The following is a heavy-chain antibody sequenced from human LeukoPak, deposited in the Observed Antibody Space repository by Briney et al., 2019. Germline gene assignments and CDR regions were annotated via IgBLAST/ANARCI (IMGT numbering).Heavy chain of an antibody. CDR2: IYYSGST. V-gene: IGHV4-59*08. CDR1: GGSISSYY. Sequence: PSETLSLTCTVSGGSISSYYWSWIRQPPGKGLEWIGYIYYSGSTNYNPSLKSRVTISVDTSKNQFSLKLSSVTAADTAVYYCARQPFGELLYSYYFDYWGQGTLVTVSS. CDR3: ARQPFGELLYSYYFDY. D-gene: IGHD3-10*01. J-gene: IGHJ4*02.